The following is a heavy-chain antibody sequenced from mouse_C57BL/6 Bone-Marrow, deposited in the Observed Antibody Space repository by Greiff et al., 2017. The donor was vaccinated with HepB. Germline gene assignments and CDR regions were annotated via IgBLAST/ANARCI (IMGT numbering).Heavy chain of an antibody. J-gene: IGHJ1*03. D-gene: IGHD1-1*01. V-gene: IGHV1-81*01. CDR2: IYPRSGNT. CDR1: GYTFTSYG. CDR3: ARRDYGSSPYWYFDV. Sequence: QVQLQQSGAELARPGASVKLSCKASGYTFTSYGISWVKQRTGQGLEWIGEIYPRSGNTYYNEKFKGKATLTADKSSSTAYMELRSLTSEDSAVYFGARRDYGSSPYWYFDVWGTGTTVTVSS.